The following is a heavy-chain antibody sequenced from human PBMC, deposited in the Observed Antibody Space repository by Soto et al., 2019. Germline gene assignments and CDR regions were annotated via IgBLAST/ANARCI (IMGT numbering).Heavy chain of an antibody. D-gene: IGHD3-22*01. CDR3: ASHRGYYYDSSRYSLNY. CDR2: INPSGGST. V-gene: IGHV1-46*03. CDR1: GYTFTNYY. Sequence: ASVKVSCKASGYTFTNYYMHWVRQAPGQGLEWMGIINPSGGSTSYAQKFQGRVTLTRDTSTGTVYMELSSLGSEDTALYYCASHRGYYYDSSRYSLNYWGQGTLVTVSS. J-gene: IGHJ4*02.